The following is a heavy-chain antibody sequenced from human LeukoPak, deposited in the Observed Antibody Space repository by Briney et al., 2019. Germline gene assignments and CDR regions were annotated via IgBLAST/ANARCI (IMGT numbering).Heavy chain of an antibody. V-gene: IGHV4-38-2*02. J-gene: IGHJ4*02. CDR1: GYSISSYY. D-gene: IGHD6-13*01. CDR2: IYYSGST. Sequence: SETLSLTCTVSGYSISSYYWSWLRQPPGKGLEWVGRIYYSGSTYYSPSLKSRVTLSVDTSKNQFSLKLSSVTAADTAVYYCARGENPLNLHIAIVDYWGQGTLVTVSS. CDR3: ARGENPLNLHIAIVDY.